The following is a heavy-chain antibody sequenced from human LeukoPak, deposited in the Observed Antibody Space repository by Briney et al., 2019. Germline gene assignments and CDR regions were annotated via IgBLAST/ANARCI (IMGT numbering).Heavy chain of an antibody. CDR3: ARDLAAAGTINAFDI. CDR2: INHSGST. D-gene: IGHD6-13*01. CDR1: GGSFSGYY. V-gene: IGHV4-34*01. Sequence: SETLSLTCAVYGGSFSGYYWSWIRQPPGKGLEWIGEINHSGSTNYNPSLKSRVTISVDTSKNQFSLKLSSVTAADTAVYYCARDLAAAGTINAFDIWGQGTMVTVSS. J-gene: IGHJ3*02.